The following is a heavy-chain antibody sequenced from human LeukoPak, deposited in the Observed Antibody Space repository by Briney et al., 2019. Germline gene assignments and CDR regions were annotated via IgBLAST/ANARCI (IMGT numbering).Heavy chain of an antibody. D-gene: IGHD2-8*01. CDR1: GYTFTSYG. Sequence: ASVKVSCKASGYTFTSYGISWVRQAPGQWLEWMGWISAYNGNTNYAQKLQGRVTMTTDTSTSTAYMELRSLRSDDTAVYYCARGKYCTNGVCYYFDYWGQGTLVTVSS. V-gene: IGHV1-18*01. J-gene: IGHJ4*02. CDR2: ISAYNGNT. CDR3: ARGKYCTNGVCYYFDY.